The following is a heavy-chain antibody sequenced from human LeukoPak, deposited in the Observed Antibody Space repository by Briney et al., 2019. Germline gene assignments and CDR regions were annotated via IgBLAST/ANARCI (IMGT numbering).Heavy chain of an antibody. J-gene: IGHJ6*03. D-gene: IGHD5-12*01. V-gene: IGHV3-23*01. CDR3: ARDHVDIVATIHNPLHYYYMDV. CDR2: ISGSGGST. CDR1: GFTFSSYA. Sequence: GGSLRLSCAASGFTFSSYAMSWVRQAPGKGLEWVSAISGSGGSTYYADSVKGRFTISRDNAKNTLYLQMNSLRAEDTAVYYCARDHVDIVATIHNPLHYYYMDVWGKGTTVTVSS.